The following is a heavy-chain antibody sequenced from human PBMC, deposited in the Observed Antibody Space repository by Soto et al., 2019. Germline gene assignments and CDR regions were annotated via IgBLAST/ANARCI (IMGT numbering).Heavy chain of an antibody. D-gene: IGHD3-22*01. CDR2: IIPIFGTA. V-gene: IGHV1-69*13. J-gene: IGHJ4*02. CDR1: GGTFSSYA. Sequence: GASVKVSCKASGGTFSSYAISWVRQAPGQGPEWMGGIIPIFGTANYAQKFQGRVTTTADESTSTAYMELSSLRSEDTAVYYCARVWHPDYYDSSGYYNPFDYWGQGTLVTVSS. CDR3: ARVWHPDYYDSSGYYNPFDY.